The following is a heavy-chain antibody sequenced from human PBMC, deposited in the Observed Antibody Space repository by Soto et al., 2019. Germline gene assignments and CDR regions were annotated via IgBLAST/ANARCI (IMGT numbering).Heavy chain of an antibody. CDR1: GSMLGQYA. CDR3: ARSYYYDSTGYYRPFDY. V-gene: IGHV3-23*01. D-gene: IGHD3-22*01. Sequence: GGSLRLSCAAAGSMLGQYAMSWVRLSPGKGLEWVSVVGPRGASTFYAASVRGRFTISRDNSENTLYLQMNSLRAADTALYSCARSYYYDSTGYYRPFDYWGPGTLVTVSS. J-gene: IGHJ4*02. CDR2: VGPRGAST.